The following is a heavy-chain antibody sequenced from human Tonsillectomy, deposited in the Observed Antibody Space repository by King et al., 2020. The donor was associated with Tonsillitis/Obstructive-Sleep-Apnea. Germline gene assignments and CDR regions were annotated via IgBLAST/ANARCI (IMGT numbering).Heavy chain of an antibody. J-gene: IGHJ4*02. V-gene: IGHV4-34*01. D-gene: IGHD3-3*01. Sequence: VQLQQWGAGLLKPSETLSLTCAVYGGSFSGYYWSWIRQPPGKGLEWIGEINHSGSSNYNPSLQSRGTIPVDTSKNQFSLNLSSVTAADTAIYYCARSTMFGVVITPLYFDYWGQGTLVTVSS. CDR3: ARSTMFGVVITPLYFDY. CDR2: INHSGSS. CDR1: GGSFSGYY.